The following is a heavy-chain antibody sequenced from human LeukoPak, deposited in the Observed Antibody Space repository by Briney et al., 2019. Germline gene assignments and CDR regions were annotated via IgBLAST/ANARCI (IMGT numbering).Heavy chain of an antibody. J-gene: IGHJ4*02. CDR3: AKGLDYGDYGIDY. CDR1: GFTFSSYA. D-gene: IGHD4-17*01. CDR2: ISGSGGTT. V-gene: IGHV3-23*01. Sequence: GGSLRLSCAASGFTFSSYAMSWVRQAPGKGLEWVSAISGSGGTTYYADSVKDRFTISRDNSKNTLYLQMNSLRAEDTAVYYCAKGLDYGDYGIDYWGQGTLVTVSS.